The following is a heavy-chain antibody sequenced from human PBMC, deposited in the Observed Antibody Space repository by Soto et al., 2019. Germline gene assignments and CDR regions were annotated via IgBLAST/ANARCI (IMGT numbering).Heavy chain of an antibody. CDR3: AKDQYSNNWYKEFDY. V-gene: IGHV3-23*01. CDR1: GFTFSSYA. J-gene: IGHJ4*02. CDR2: ISGSGDIT. Sequence: HGGSLRLSCAASGFTFSSYAMSWVRQAPGKGLEWVSAISGSGDITYYADSVKGRFTISRDNSKNTLYLQMSSLRAEDTAVYYCAKDQYSNNWYKEFDYWGQGTLVTVSS. D-gene: IGHD6-13*01.